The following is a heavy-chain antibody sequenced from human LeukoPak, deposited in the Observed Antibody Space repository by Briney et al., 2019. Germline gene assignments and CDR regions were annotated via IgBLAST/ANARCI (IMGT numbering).Heavy chain of an antibody. CDR3: ARSLRTYYYDSSGYYSDY. CDR2: IIPILGIA. CDR1: GGTFSSYA. V-gene: IGHV1-69*04. D-gene: IGHD3-22*01. Sequence: SVKVSCKASGGTFSSYAISWVRQAPGQGLEWMGRIIPILGIANYAQKFQGRVTITADKSTSTAYMELSSLRSEDTAVYYCARSLRTYYYDSSGYYSDYWGQGTLVTVSS. J-gene: IGHJ4*02.